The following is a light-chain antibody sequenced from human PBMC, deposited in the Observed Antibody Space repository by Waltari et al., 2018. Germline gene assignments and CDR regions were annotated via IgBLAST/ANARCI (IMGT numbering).Light chain of an antibody. CDR3: QNHERLPAV. CDR2: GAS. V-gene: IGKV3-20*01. Sequence: EIVLTQSPGTLSLSPGERATLSCRASQSIGRYLVWYQQKPGQAPRLLIYGASSRAAGIPDRFSGSGSGTDFSLTISRLEPEDFAMYYCQNHERLPAVFGQGTKVEIK. CDR1: QSIGRY. J-gene: IGKJ1*01.